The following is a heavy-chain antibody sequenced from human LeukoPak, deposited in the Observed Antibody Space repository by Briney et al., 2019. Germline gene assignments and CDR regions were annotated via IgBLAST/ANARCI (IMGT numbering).Heavy chain of an antibody. CDR2: MNPNSGNT. D-gene: IGHD2-2*01. CDR1: GYTFTSYD. CDR3: ARRVRGDIVVVPAAMGGDYYYYYMDV. J-gene: IGHJ6*03. Sequence: ASVKVSCKASGYTFTSYDINWVRQATGQGLESMGWMNPNSGNTGYAQKFQGRVTITRNTSISTAYMELSSLRSEDTAVYYCARRVRGDIVVVPAAMGGDYYYYYMDVWGKGTTVTVSS. V-gene: IGHV1-8*03.